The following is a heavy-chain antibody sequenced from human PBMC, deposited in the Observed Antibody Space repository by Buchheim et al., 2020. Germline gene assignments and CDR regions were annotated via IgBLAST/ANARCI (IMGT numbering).Heavy chain of an antibody. CDR2: TSGSGGKS. D-gene: IGHD3-3*01. J-gene: IGHJ6*03. CDR1: GFTFSTYG. CDR3: PNTIAHRPAYCMDV. Sequence: EVQLLESGGDLVQPGGSLRLSCVGSGFTFSTYGMSWVRQAPGKGLEWVSATSGSGGKSFYADSVKGRFTISRDNSKNTLYLQRNTPRAKDTALNYGPNTIAHRPAYCMDVWGK. V-gene: IGHV3-23*01.